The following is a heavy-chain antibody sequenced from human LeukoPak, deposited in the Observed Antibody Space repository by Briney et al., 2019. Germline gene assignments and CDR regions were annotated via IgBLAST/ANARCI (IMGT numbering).Heavy chain of an antibody. CDR3: ASDYYDSSGYYQKFDY. J-gene: IGHJ4*02. Sequence: GGSLRLSCAASGFTFSSYWMSWVRQAPGKGLEWVANIKQDGSEKYYVDSVKGRFTISRDNAKNSLYLQMNSLRAEDTAVYYCASDYYDSSGYYQKFDYWGQGTLVTVSS. CDR2: IKQDGSEK. CDR1: GFTFSSYW. D-gene: IGHD3-22*01. V-gene: IGHV3-7*01.